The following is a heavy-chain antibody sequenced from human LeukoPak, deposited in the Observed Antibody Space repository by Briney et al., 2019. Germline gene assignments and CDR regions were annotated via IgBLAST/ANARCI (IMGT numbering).Heavy chain of an antibody. D-gene: IGHD1-26*01. CDR1: GYTFTSYG. Sequence: GASVKVSCKASGYTFTSYGISWVRQAPGQGLEWMGWISAYNGNTNYAQKLQGRVTMTTDTSTSTAYMELRSLRSDDTAVYYCARVGATTSYYYYMDVWGKGTTVTVSS. V-gene: IGHV1-18*01. J-gene: IGHJ6*03. CDR2: ISAYNGNT. CDR3: ARVGATTSYYYYMDV.